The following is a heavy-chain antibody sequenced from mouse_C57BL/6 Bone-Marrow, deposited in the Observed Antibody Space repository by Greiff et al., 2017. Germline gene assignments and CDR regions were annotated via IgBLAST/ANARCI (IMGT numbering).Heavy chain of an antibody. CDR2: IDPENGDT. J-gene: IGHJ3*01. CDR3: TTRRYDAY. V-gene: IGHV14-4*01. D-gene: IGHD2-12*01. Sequence: VQLQQSGAELVRPGASVKLSCTASGFNIKDDYMHWVKQRPEQGLEWIGWIDPENGDTEYASKFQGKATITADTSSNTAYLQLSSLTSEDTAVYYCTTRRYDAYWGQGTLVTVSA. CDR1: GFNIKDDY.